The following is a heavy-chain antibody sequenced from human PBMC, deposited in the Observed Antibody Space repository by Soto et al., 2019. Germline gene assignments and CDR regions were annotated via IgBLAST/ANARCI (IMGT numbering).Heavy chain of an antibody. CDR1: GFTFRSYA. J-gene: IGHJ4*02. CDR2: ISSTSTYT. V-gene: IGHV3-21*01. Sequence: GGSLRLSCAASGFTFRSYAMNWVRQTQEKGLEWVSSISSTSTYTHYADSVKGRFTISRDNANNSLFLQMNSLRAEDTAIYYCARDLALAGNYWGQGALVTVSS. CDR3: ARDLALAGNY. D-gene: IGHD6-19*01.